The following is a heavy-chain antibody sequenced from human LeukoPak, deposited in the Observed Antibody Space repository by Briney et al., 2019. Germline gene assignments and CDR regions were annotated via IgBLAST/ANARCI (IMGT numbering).Heavy chain of an antibody. CDR2: ISYDGSNK. J-gene: IGHJ4*02. CDR1: GFTFSSYG. Sequence: GGSLRLSCAASGFTFSSYGMPWVRQAPDKGLEWVAVISYDGSNKYYADSVKGRFTISRDNSKNTLYLQMNSLRAEDTAVYYCAHKTFDYWGQGTLVTVSS. V-gene: IGHV3-30*03. CDR3: AHKTFDY.